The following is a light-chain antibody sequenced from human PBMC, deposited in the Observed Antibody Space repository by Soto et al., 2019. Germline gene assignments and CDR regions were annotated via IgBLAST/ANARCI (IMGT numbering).Light chain of an antibody. CDR3: CSSAGSDTLYV. J-gene: IGLJ1*01. Sequence: TSTDVGGYNYVSWYQQHPGKVPKLMLYDVSKRPSGVPDRFSGSKSGNTASLTISGLQAEDEADYYCCSSAGSDTLYVFGSGTKVTV. CDR1: STDVGGYNY. V-gene: IGLV2-11*01. CDR2: DVS.